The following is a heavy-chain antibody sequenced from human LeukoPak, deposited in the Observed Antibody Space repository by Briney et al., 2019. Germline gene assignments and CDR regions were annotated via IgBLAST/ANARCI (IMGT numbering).Heavy chain of an antibody. J-gene: IGHJ6*02. CDR3: ARIKQPDYYYGMDV. Sequence: PGRSLRLSCAASGFTFSSYGMHWVRQAPGKGLEWAAVIWYDGSNKYYADSVKGRFTISRDNSKNTLYLQMNSLRAEDTAVYYCARIKQPDYYYGMDVWGQGTLVTVSS. V-gene: IGHV3-33*01. D-gene: IGHD6-13*01. CDR1: GFTFSSYG. CDR2: IWYDGSNK.